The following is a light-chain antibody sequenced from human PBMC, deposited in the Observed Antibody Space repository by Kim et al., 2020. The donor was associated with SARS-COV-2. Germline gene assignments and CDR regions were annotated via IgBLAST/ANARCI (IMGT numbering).Light chain of an antibody. CDR2: KDS. CDR3: QVWDSGTWV. J-gene: IGLJ3*02. CDR1: NIQTKN. V-gene: IGLV3-9*01. Sequence: SYELTQPLSVSVALGQTARLTCGGNNIQTKNVHWYRQKPGQAPVLVMYKDSKRPSGIPERFSGSNSGNTATLTITRAQVGDEADYYCQVWDSGTWVFGGGTQLTVL.